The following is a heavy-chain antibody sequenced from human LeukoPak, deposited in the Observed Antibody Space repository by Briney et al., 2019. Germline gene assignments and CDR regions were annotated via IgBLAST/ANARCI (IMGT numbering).Heavy chain of an antibody. D-gene: IGHD3-22*01. CDR1: GGSISSGSYY. CDR3: ARVPPYYYSSGYYYNAPWWFDP. J-gene: IGHJ5*02. V-gene: IGHV4-61*02. CDR2: IYTSGST. Sequence: SETLSLTCTVSGGSISSGSYYWSWIRQPAGKGLEWIGRIYTSGSTNYNPSLKSRVTISVDTSKNQFSLKLSSVTAADTAVYYCARVPPYYYSSGYYYNAPWWFDPWGQGTLVTVSS.